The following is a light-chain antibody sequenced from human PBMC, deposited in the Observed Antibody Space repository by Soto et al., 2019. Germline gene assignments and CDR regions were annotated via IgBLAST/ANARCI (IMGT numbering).Light chain of an antibody. Sequence: EIVLTQSPGTLSLSPGERATLSCRASQSVSTCCLAWYQQKPGQAPRLLIYGASNRATGIPDRFSGSGSGTEFTLNISRLEPEDFAVYYCQHYVNSPLLYFFGQGTQLEIK. J-gene: IGKJ2*01. CDR2: GAS. CDR1: QSVSTCC. V-gene: IGKV3-20*01. CDR3: QHYVNSPLLYF.